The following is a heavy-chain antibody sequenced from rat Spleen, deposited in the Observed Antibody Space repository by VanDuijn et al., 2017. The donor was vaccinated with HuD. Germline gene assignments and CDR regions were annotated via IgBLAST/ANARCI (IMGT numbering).Heavy chain of an antibody. Sequence: QVQLKESGPGLVRPSETLSLTCTVSGFSLNNFHVSWVRQPPGKGLEWIAAISSGGDTFYSSALKSRLSISRDTSKNQVFLKMHSLQTEDTAIYFCGRDEYRNNWGFAYWGQGTLVTVSS. D-gene: IGHD1-5*01. J-gene: IGHJ3*01. CDR3: GRDEYRNNWGFAY. CDR2: ISSGGDT. V-gene: IGHV2S12*01. CDR1: GFSLNNFH.